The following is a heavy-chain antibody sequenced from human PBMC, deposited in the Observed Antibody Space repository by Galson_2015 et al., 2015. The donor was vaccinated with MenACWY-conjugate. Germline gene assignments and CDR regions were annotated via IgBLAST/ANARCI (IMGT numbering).Heavy chain of an antibody. J-gene: IGHJ6*02. CDR2: ISYDGSNK. CDR3: AKGGLWYSSGWYSNYYYYGMDV. Sequence: SLRLSYAASGFTFSSYGMHWVRQAPGKGLEWVAVISYDGSNKYYADSVKGRFTISRDNSKNTLYLQMTSLRAEDTAVYYCAKGGLWYSSGWYSNYYYYGMDVWGQGTTVTVSS. V-gene: IGHV3-30*18. D-gene: IGHD6-19*01. CDR1: GFTFSSYG.